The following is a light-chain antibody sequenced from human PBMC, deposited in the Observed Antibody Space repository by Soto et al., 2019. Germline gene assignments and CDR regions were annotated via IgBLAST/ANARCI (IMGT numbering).Light chain of an antibody. J-gene: IGLJ2*01. CDR2: GNS. V-gene: IGLV1-40*01. CDR1: SSDIGSYNR. CDR3: QSYDSSLSGVV. Sequence: QSALTQPASVSGSPGQSITISCTGTSSDIGSYNRVSWYQHLPGTAPKLLIYGNSNRPSGVPDRFSGSKSGTSASLAITGLRAEDEAGYYCQSYDSSLSGVVFGGGTKLTVL.